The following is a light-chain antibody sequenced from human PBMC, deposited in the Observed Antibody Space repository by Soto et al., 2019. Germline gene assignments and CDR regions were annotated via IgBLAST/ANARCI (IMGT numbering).Light chain of an antibody. CDR2: GAS. Sequence: PGERATLSCRASQTVTSSFLAWYQQKPGQAPRLLISGASNRATDIPDRFNGSGSGTDFTLAINRVEPEDFAVYFCQQYGSSPRTFGQGTKVDIK. J-gene: IGKJ1*01. V-gene: IGKV3-20*01. CDR1: QTVTSSF. CDR3: QQYGSSPRT.